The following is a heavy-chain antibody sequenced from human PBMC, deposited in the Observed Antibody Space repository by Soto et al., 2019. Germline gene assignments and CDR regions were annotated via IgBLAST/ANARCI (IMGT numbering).Heavy chain of an antibody. CDR1: GFTFDDYA. CDR3: AKDISGWYRYYFDY. V-gene: IGHV3-9*01. J-gene: IGHJ4*02. D-gene: IGHD6-19*01. CDR2: ISWNSGSI. Sequence: GGSLRLSCAASGFTFDDYAMHWVRQAPGKGLEWVSGISWNSGSIGYADSVKGRFTISRDNAKNSLYLQMNSLRAEDTALYYCAKDISGWYRYYFDYWGQGTLVTVSS.